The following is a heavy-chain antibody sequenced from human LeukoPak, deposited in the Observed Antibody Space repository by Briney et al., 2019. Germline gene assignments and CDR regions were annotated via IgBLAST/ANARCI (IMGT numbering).Heavy chain of an antibody. V-gene: IGHV4-30-2*01. Sequence: PSQTLSLTCTVSGGSISSGGYYWSWIRQPPGKGLEWIGYIYHSGSTYYNPSLKSRVTISVDRSKNQFSLKLSSVTAADTAVYYCARDIVPAARGGFDPWGQGTLVTVSS. CDR3: ARDIVPAARGGFDP. CDR2: IYHSGST. J-gene: IGHJ5*02. CDR1: GGSISSGGYY. D-gene: IGHD2-2*01.